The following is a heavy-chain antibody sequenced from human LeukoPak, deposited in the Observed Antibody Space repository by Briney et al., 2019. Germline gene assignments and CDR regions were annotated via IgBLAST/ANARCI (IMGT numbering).Heavy chain of an antibody. Sequence: PSETLSLTCSVSGGFISNYYWSWIRQPPGKGLEWIGYMYYTGSTNYNPSLKSRVTISVDTSKNQFSLKLSSVTAADTAVYSCARGPYSYDSSGAFDIWGQGTMVTVSS. CDR3: ARGPYSYDSSGAFDI. CDR2: MYYTGST. D-gene: IGHD3-22*01. V-gene: IGHV4-59*08. J-gene: IGHJ3*02. CDR1: GGFISNYY.